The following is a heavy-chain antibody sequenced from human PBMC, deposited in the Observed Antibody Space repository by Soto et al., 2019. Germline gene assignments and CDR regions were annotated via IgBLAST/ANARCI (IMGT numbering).Heavy chain of an antibody. D-gene: IGHD1-26*01. CDR1: GFTFSSYA. J-gene: IGHJ4*02. CDR3: ARGGGSYSFGYEGY. CDR2: ISSSGSTI. V-gene: IGHV3-23*01. Sequence: EVQLLESGGGLVQPGGSLRLSCAASGFTFSSYAMSWVRQAPGKGLEWVSAISSSGSTIYYADSVKGRFTISRDNAKNSLYLQMNSLRAEDTAVYYCARGGGSYSFGYEGYWGQGTLVTVSS.